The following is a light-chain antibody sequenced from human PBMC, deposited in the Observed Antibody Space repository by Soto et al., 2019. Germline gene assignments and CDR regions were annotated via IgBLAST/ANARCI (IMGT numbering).Light chain of an antibody. CDR3: ETWDSNTHGA. CDR1: SGHSSYI. CDR2: LEGSGSY. V-gene: IGLV4-60*02. Sequence: QPVLTQSSSASASLGSSVKLTCTLNSGHSSYIIAWHQQQPGKAPRYLMKLEGSGSYNKGSGVPDRFSGSSSGADRYLTISNLQFEDEADYYCETWDSNTHGAFGGGTKLTVL. J-gene: IGLJ3*02.